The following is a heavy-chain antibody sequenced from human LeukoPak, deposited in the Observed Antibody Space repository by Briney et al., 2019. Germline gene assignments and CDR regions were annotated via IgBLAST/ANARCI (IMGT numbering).Heavy chain of an antibody. CDR1: GFTFKSYA. V-gene: IGHV3-30*04. D-gene: IGHD3-10*01. Sequence: GGSLRLSCAASGFTFKSYAMHWVRQSPGKGLEWVALISYDGSDKYYADSVMGRFTISRDKSKNTLFLQMNSLTPEDTAVYYCAREGGDYYFYYWGQGTLVHVSS. CDR2: ISYDGSDK. J-gene: IGHJ4*02. CDR3: AREGGDYYFYY.